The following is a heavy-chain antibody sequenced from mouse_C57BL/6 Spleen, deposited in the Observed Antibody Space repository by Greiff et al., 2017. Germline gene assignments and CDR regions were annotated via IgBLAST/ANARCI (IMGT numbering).Heavy chain of an antibody. D-gene: IGHD2-5*01. CDR1: GYAFSSYW. J-gene: IGHJ4*01. V-gene: IGHV1-80*01. CDR3: ARLYYSNYVYAMDY. CDR2: IYPGDGDT. Sequence: QVQLQQSGAELVKPGASVKISCKASGYAFSSYWMNWVKQRPGKGLEWIGEIYPGDGDTNYNGKFKGKATLTADTSSSTAYMQLSSLTSEDSAVYFCARLYYSNYVYAMDYWGQGTSVTVSS.